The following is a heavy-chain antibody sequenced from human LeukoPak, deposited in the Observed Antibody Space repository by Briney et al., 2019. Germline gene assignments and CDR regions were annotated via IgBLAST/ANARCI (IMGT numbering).Heavy chain of an antibody. V-gene: IGHV3-7*01. J-gene: IGHJ4*02. Sequence: GGSLRLSCAASGFRFGDYWMTWARHVPGKGLEWVANIKQDGAEKHYAESVEGRFIISRDNAKNSLYLEMDSLKAEDTAVYYCARVGAWDLQRVFDYWGQGTLVTVSS. D-gene: IGHD1-26*01. CDR1: GFRFGDYW. CDR2: IKQDGAEK. CDR3: ARVGAWDLQRVFDY.